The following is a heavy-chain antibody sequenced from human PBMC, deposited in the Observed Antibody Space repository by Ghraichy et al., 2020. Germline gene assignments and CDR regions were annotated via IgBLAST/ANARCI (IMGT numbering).Heavy chain of an antibody. D-gene: IGHD3-16*02. J-gene: IGHJ6*02. CDR1: GFTFTYYW. Sequence: GGSLRLSCAASGFTFTYYWMTWVRQAPGKGLEWVANIKQDGSEKYYVDSVQGRFTISRDNAKNSLYLQMNSLRADDTAVYYCVRVVRLGDLSLNHWGMDVWGQGTTVTVSS. CDR2: IKQDGSEK. V-gene: IGHV3-7*01. CDR3: VRVVRLGDLSLNHWGMDV.